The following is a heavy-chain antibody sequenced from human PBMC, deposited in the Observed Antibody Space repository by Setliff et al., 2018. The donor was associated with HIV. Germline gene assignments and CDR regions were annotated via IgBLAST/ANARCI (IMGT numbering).Heavy chain of an antibody. CDR3: ARGPLYGYDRGYFDY. Sequence: SVKVSCKASGGTFSSYAISWVRQAPGQGLEWMGGIIPILGIANYAQKFQGRVTITADESTSTAYMELSSLTSEDTALYYCARGPLYGYDRGYFDYWGQGTLVTVSS. V-gene: IGHV1-69*10. CDR2: IIPILGIA. CDR1: GGTFSSYA. D-gene: IGHD5-12*01. J-gene: IGHJ4*02.